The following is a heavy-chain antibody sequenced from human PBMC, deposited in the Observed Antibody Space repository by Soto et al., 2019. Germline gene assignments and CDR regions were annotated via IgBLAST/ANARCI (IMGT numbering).Heavy chain of an antibody. Sequence: QVQLVQSGAEVKKPGASVKVSCKASGYTFTSYAMHWVRQAPGQRLEWMGWINAGNGNTKYSQKFQGRVTITRDTSASTAYMELSSLRSEDTAVYYCARDIAAAGTPWFDPWGQGTLVTVSS. CDR1: GYTFTSYA. D-gene: IGHD6-13*01. CDR3: ARDIAAAGTPWFDP. CDR2: INAGNGNT. J-gene: IGHJ5*02. V-gene: IGHV1-3*01.